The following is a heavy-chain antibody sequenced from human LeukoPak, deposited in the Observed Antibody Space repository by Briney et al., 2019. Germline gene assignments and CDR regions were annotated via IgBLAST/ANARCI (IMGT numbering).Heavy chain of an antibody. CDR3: ATRELVQDYYYMDV. V-gene: IGHV1-24*01. CDR1: GYTLTELS. J-gene: IGHJ6*03. CDR2: FDPEDGET. Sequence: ASVKVSCKVSGYTLTELSMHWVRQAPGKGLEWMGGFDPEDGETIYAQKFQGRVTMTEDTSTDTAYMELSSLRSEDTAVYYCATRELVQDYYYMDVWGKGTTVTVSS. D-gene: IGHD6-13*01.